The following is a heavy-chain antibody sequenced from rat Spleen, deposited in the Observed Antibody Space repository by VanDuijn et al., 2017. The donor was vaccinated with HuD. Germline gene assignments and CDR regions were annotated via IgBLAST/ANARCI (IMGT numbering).Heavy chain of an antibody. D-gene: IGHD1-7*01. CDR3: GTSYYGYERFAY. CDR2: ISTSSGTI. J-gene: IGHJ3*01. CDR1: GFTFSDYG. Sequence: EVKLVESGGGLVQPGRSLKLSCVASGFTFSDYGMSWIRQAPGKGLEWVAYISTSSGTIYYADTVKGRFTISRDNAKNTLYLQLSSLRSEDTALYYCGTSYYGYERFAYWGQGTLVTVSS. V-gene: IGHV5-34*01.